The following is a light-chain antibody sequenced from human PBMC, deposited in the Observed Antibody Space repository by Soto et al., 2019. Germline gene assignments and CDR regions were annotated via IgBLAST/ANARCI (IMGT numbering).Light chain of an antibody. J-gene: IGKJ2*01. Sequence: DIQMTQSPSSLSASVGHSVTITCRASQTVRENLSWYQQRPGKAPKLLIYVASRLQSGVPSRFSGSGSGTDFTLTINSLQPEDFAVYYCRQSYTTPHTFGQGTKLEIK. CDR2: VAS. CDR3: RQSYTTPHT. CDR1: QTVREN. V-gene: IGKV1-39*01.